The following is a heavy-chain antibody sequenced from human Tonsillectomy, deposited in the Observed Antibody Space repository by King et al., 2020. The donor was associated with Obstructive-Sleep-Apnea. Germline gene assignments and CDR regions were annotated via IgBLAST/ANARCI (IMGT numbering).Heavy chain of an antibody. CDR2: ISWNSGTI. V-gene: IGHV3-9*01. J-gene: IGHJ6*02. Sequence: VQLVESGGGLVQPGRSLRLSCAVSGFTFDDYAMHWVRQAPGKGLEWVSGISWNSGTIGYVDSVKGRFTISRDNAKNSLYLQMNSLSAEDTALYYCVKGDYGSGQSGGDVWGQGTTVTVSS. D-gene: IGHD3-10*01. CDR3: VKGDYGSGQSGGDV. CDR1: GFTFDDYA.